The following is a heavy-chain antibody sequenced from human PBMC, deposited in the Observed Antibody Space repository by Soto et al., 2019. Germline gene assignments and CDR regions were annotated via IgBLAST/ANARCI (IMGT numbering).Heavy chain of an antibody. D-gene: IGHD2-21*02. CDR2: IDPSDSYT. V-gene: IGHV5-10-1*01. CDR1: GYSFTSYW. J-gene: IGHJ6*02. Sequence: GESLKISCKGSGYSFTSYWIAWVRQMPGKGLEWMGRIDPSDSYTNYSPSFQGHVTISADKSISPAYLQWSSLNASDTAMYYCARDPSIVVVTGRLYYYYGMDVWGQGTTVTVSS. CDR3: ARDPSIVVVTGRLYYYYGMDV.